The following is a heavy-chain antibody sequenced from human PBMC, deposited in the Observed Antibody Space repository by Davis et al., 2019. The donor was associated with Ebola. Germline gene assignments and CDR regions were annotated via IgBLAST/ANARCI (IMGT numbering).Heavy chain of an antibody. D-gene: IGHD7-27*01. CDR3: AKRSTTGEGYFDY. CDR2: INSDGSTT. J-gene: IGHJ4*02. CDR1: GFTFSSYA. Sequence: PGGSLRLSCAASGFTFSSYAMSWVCQAPGKGLVWVSRINSDGSTTNYADSVKGRFTISRDNSKNTLYLQMNSLRAEDTAVYYCAKRSTTGEGYFDYWGQGTLVTVSS. V-gene: IGHV3-23*01.